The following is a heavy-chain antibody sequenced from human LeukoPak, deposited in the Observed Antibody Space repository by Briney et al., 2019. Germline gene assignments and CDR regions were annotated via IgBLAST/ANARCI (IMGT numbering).Heavy chain of an antibody. CDR2: INPSGGST. V-gene: IGHV1-46*01. Sequence: ASVKVSCKASGYTFTSYYMHWVRQAPGQGLEWMGIINPSGGSTSYAQKFQGRVTMTRDTSTSTVYMELSSLRSEDTAVYYCARDYVDTAMVSILYYYYGMDVWGQGTTVTVSS. CDR3: ARDYVDTAMVSILYYYYGMDV. D-gene: IGHD5-18*01. J-gene: IGHJ6*02. CDR1: GYTFTSYY.